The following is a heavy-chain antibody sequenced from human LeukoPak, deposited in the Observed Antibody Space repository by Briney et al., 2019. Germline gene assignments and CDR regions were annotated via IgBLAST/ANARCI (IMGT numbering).Heavy chain of an antibody. CDR1: GGSFSGYY. V-gene: IGHV4-34*01. D-gene: IGHD6-13*01. CDR2: INHSGST. CDR3: ARSHSSSIDY. Sequence: PSETLSLTCAVYGGSFSGYYWSWIRQPPGKGLEWIGEINHSGSTNYNPSLKSRVTISVDKSKNQFSLKLSSVTAADTAVYYCARSHSSSIDYWGQGTLVTVSS. J-gene: IGHJ4*02.